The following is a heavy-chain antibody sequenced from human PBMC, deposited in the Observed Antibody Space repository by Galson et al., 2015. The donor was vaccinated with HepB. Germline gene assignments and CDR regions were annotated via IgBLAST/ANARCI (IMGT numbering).Heavy chain of an antibody. V-gene: IGHV4-39*01. D-gene: IGHD6-13*01. CDR1: GGSISSSSYY. CDR3: ARHLHSSSRPYNWFDP. J-gene: IGHJ5*02. Sequence: LSLTCTVSGGSISSSSYYWGWIRQPPGKGLEWIGSIYYSGSTYYNPSLKSRVTISVDTSKNQFSLKLSSVTAADTAVYYCARHLHSSSRPYNWFDPWGQGTLVTVSS. CDR2: IYYSGST.